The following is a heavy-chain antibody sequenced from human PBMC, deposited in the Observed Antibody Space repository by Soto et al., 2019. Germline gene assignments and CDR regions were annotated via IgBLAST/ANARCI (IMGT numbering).Heavy chain of an antibody. D-gene: IGHD5-18*01. Sequence: GASVKVSCKASGYTFTGYYMHWVRQAPGQGLEWMGWINPNSGGTNYAQKFQGWVTMTRDTSISTAYMELSRLRSDDTAVYYCAREVHSRGYSYGDPNWLDPWGQGTLVTVSS. J-gene: IGHJ5*02. V-gene: IGHV1-2*04. CDR2: INPNSGGT. CDR3: AREVHSRGYSYGDPNWLDP. CDR1: GYTFTGYY.